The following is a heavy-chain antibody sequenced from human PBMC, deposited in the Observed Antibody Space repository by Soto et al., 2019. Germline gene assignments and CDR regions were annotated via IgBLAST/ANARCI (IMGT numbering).Heavy chain of an antibody. J-gene: IGHJ5*02. Sequence: QVTLKESGPVLVKPTETLTLTCTVSGFSLSNARMGVSWIRQPPGKALEWLAHIFSKDEKSYSPFLKRRLTVSKDTAKSQVVLTMTNTDPVDTATYYCARGSPAASNNWFDPWGQGTLVTVSS. D-gene: IGHD6-25*01. V-gene: IGHV2-26*01. CDR1: GFSLSNARMG. CDR3: ARGSPAASNNWFDP. CDR2: IFSKDEK.